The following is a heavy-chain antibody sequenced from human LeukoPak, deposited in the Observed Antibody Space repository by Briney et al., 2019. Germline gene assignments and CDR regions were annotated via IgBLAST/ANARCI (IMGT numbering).Heavy chain of an antibody. J-gene: IGHJ4*02. Sequence: ASVKVSCKASGYTFTSYGISWVRQAPGQGLERMGWISAYNGNTNYAQKLQGRVTMTTDTSTSTADMELRSLRSDDTAVYYCARTDTPNSYSSGWYVPAGRILRGVYYFDYWGQGTLVTVSS. CDR3: ARTDTPNSYSSGWYVPAGRILRGVYYFDY. D-gene: IGHD6-19*01. CDR2: ISAYNGNT. CDR1: GYTFTSYG. V-gene: IGHV1-18*01.